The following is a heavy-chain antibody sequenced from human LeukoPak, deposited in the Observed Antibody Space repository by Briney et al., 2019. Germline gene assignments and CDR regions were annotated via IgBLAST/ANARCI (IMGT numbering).Heavy chain of an antibody. CDR3: TKVRPPPGSGWYGGDDS. J-gene: IGHJ4*02. D-gene: IGHD6-19*01. CDR2: IKISGYA. CDR1: GFTFNNYV. Sequence: GGSLRLSCAASGFTFNNYVMSWVRQAPGKGLEWVSSIKISGYADYADSVKGRFTISRDNSKNTLYLQMNGLRVEDTAVYYCTKVRPPPGSGWYGGDDSWGQGTLVTVSS. V-gene: IGHV3-23*05.